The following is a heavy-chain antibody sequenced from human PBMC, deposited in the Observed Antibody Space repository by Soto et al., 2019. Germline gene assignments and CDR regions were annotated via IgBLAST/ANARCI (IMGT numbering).Heavy chain of an antibody. CDR2: IAYDGSLK. Sequence: QVQLVESGGGVVQPGGTLRLSCAASGFIFNNYGMQWVRQAPGRGLEWVAVIAYDGSLKYYVDSVKGRFTISRDNSKNNLYLQINSLRAEDTAVYYCAKDLKVSGSHYGTLNYYYGMDVWGQGTTVSVSS. V-gene: IGHV3-30*18. D-gene: IGHD3-10*01. CDR1: GFIFNNYG. CDR3: AKDLKVSGSHYGTLNYYYGMDV. J-gene: IGHJ6*02.